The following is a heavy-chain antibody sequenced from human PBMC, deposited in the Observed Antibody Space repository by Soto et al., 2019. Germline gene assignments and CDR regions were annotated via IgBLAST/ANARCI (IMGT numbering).Heavy chain of an antibody. J-gene: IGHJ4*02. CDR3: ARARIAGTYFDY. Sequence: PSETLSLTCTVSGDCISSSSYYLGWIRRPPGKGLEWIGYICYSGSTNYNPSLNSRVTISVDTSKNQFSLKLSSVTAAGTAVYSRARARIAGTYFDYGGQGTLVRVPS. D-gene: IGHD1-20*01. V-gene: IGHV4-61*05. CDR1: GDCISSSSYY. CDR2: ICYSGST.